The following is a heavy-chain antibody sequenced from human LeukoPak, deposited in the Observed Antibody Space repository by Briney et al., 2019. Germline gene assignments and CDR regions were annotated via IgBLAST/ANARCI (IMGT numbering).Heavy chain of an antibody. CDR3: ASFCASTTCHNDGTNFAF. Sequence: SETLSLTCTVSGGSMSSGTYYWSWIRQPAGKGLEYIGRIFSSGNNNYNPSLKSRSTMSTDTSKNQFSLNLSSVTAADSAVYYCASFCASTTCHNDGTNFAFWGQGTLVTVSS. V-gene: IGHV4-61*02. CDR1: GGSMSSGTYY. J-gene: IGHJ4*02. CDR2: IFSSGNN. D-gene: IGHD2-2*01.